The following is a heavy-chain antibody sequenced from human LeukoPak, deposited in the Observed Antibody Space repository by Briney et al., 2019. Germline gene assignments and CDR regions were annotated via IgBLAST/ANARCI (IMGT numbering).Heavy chain of an antibody. D-gene: IGHD2-15*01. V-gene: IGHV3-21*01. CDR2: ISSSGDFI. J-gene: IGHJ5*02. Sequence: GGSLRLSCAASEFASSSYSMSWVRQAPGKGLQWVSSISSSGDFISYADSLKGRFTISRDNARNSLYLQMNSLRAEDTAMYYCARSLKWYCSGGSCYSAPSTSDFNWFDPWGQGTLVTVSS. CDR3: ARSLKWYCSGGSCYSAPSTSDFNWFDP. CDR1: EFASSSYS.